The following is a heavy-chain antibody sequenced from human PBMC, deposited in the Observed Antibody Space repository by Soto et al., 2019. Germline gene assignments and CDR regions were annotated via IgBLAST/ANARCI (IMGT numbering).Heavy chain of an antibody. CDR1: GFTFSSYG. V-gene: IGHV3-30*18. Sequence: QVQLVESGGGVVQPGRSLRLSCAASGFTFSSYGMHWVRQAPGKGLEWVAVISYDGSNKYYADSVKGRFTISRDNSKNTLYLQMNSLRAEDTAVYYCAKGWGDYGDYEENYFDYWGQGTLVTVSS. J-gene: IGHJ4*02. D-gene: IGHD4-17*01. CDR2: ISYDGSNK. CDR3: AKGWGDYGDYEENYFDY.